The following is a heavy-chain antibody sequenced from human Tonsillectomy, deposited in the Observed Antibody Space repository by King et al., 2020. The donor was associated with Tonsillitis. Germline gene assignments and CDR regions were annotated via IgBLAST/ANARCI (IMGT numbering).Heavy chain of an antibody. D-gene: IGHD1-1*01. Sequence: QVQLVESGGGLVKPGGSLRLSCAASGFIFTDHYMTWIRQAPGQGLEWISYISTSDGTNYADSVKGRFTISRDNVKKSMDLQMNSLRVEDTAVYYCARLTSLTGTAFDYWGQGILVTVSS. CDR3: ARLTSLTGTAFDY. V-gene: IGHV3-11*01. CDR1: GFIFTDHY. CDR2: ISTSDGT. J-gene: IGHJ4*02.